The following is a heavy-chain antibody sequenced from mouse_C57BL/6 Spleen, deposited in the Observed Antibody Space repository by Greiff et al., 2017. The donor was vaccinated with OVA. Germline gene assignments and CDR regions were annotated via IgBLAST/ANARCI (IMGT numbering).Heavy chain of an antibody. CDR2: ISDGGSYT. CDR3: AREAVYAMDY. CDR1: GFTFSSYA. Sequence: EVKLQESGGGLVKPGGSLKLSCAASGFTFSSYAMSWVRQTPEKRLEWVATISDGGSYTYYPDNVKGRFTISRDNAKNNLYMHMSNLTSEDTAMYYCAREAVYAMDYWGQGTSVTVSS. J-gene: IGHJ4*01. V-gene: IGHV5-4*01.